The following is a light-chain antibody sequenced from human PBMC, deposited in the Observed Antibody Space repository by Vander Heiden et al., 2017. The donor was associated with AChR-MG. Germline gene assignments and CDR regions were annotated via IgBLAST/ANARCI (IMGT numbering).Light chain of an antibody. V-gene: IGKV1-5*01. CDR1: QSISGW. J-gene: IGKJ1*01. CDR2: EAS. CDR3: QQYNSYWT. Sequence: DIQMTQSPSTLSASVGDRVTITCRASQSISGWLAWYQVKAGKVPKLLIYEASTLERGIPSRFSGSGSGTEFTLTISSLQPDDFATFYCQQYNSYWTFGQGTKVEIK.